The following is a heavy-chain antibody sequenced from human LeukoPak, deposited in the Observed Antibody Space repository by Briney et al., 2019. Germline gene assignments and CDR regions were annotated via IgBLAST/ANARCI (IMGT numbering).Heavy chain of an antibody. D-gene: IGHD6-19*01. J-gene: IGHJ6*02. CDR1: GGSLSSHY. CDR3: ARGVRIAVAGMNYYYYYGMDV. CDR2: INHSGST. Sequence: SETLSLTCTVSGGSLSSHYWGWIRQHPGKGLKWIGEINHSGSTNYNPSLKSRVTISVDTSKNQISLKRSSVTAADTAVYYCARGVRIAVAGMNYYYYYGMDVWGQGTTVTVSS. V-gene: IGHV4-34*01.